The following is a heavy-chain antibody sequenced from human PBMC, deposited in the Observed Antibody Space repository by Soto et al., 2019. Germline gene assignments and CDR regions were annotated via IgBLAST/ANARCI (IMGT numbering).Heavy chain of an antibody. Sequence: GGSLRLSCAASGFTFSSYWMSWVRQAPGKGLEWVANIKQDGSEKYYVDSVKGRFTISRDNAKNSLYLQMNSLRAEDTAVYYCARDDDYIWGSYRYFDYWGQGTLVTVSS. J-gene: IGHJ4*02. CDR2: IKQDGSEK. CDR1: GFTFSSYW. V-gene: IGHV3-7*01. CDR3: ARDDDYIWGSYRYFDY. D-gene: IGHD3-16*02.